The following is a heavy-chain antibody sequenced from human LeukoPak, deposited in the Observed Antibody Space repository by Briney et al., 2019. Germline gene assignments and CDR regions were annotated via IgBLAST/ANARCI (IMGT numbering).Heavy chain of an antibody. CDR2: ISGSGGST. CDR1: GFTFSSYA. CDR3: ARDPRYDILTGDAFDI. Sequence: GGSLRLSCAASGFTFSSYAMSWVRQAPGKGLEWVSAISGSGGSTYYADSVKGRFTISRDNSKNTLYLQMNSLRAEDTAVYYCARDPRYDILTGDAFDIWGQGTMVTVSS. D-gene: IGHD3-9*01. V-gene: IGHV3-23*01. J-gene: IGHJ3*02.